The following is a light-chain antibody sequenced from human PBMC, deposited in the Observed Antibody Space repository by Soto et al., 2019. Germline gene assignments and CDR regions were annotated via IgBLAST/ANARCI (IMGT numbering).Light chain of an antibody. CDR3: QQYHYFPYT. CDR2: KAS. CDR1: QSISSW. Sequence: DVQMTQSPSTLSASVGDRVTITCRASQSISSWLAWSQQKPGKAPKLLIYKASSLESGVPSRFRGSRSGTEFTLTVSSLQPDDFATYYCQQYHYFPYTFGQGTNLEIK. J-gene: IGKJ2*01. V-gene: IGKV1-5*03.